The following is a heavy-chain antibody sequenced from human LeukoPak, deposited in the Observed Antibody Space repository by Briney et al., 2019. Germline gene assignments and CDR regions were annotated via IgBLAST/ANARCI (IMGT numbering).Heavy chain of an antibody. V-gene: IGHV1-2*02. Sequence: ASVKVSCKASGYTFTGYYIHWVRQAPGQGLEWMGWINPNTGGTNYAQKFQGRVTMTRDTSISTAYMELSRPRSDDTAVYYCAKVAALAGIGWGDFDYWGQGTLVTVSS. CDR3: AKVAALAGIGWGDFDY. CDR2: INPNTGGT. CDR1: GYTFTGYY. D-gene: IGHD6-19*01. J-gene: IGHJ4*02.